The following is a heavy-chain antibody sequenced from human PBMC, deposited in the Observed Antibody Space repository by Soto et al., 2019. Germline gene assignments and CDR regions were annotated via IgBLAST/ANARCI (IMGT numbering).Heavy chain of an antibody. CDR3: ARVWVAAAGYFDY. CDR1: GGSISSGDYY. CDR2: IYYSGST. V-gene: IGHV4-30-4*01. D-gene: IGHD6-13*01. J-gene: IGHJ4*02. Sequence: PSETLSLTCTVSGGSISSGDYYWSWIRQPPGKGLEWIGYIYYSGSTYYNPSLKSRVTISVDTSKNQFSLKLSSVTAADTAVYYCARVWVAAAGYFDYWGQGTLVTVSS.